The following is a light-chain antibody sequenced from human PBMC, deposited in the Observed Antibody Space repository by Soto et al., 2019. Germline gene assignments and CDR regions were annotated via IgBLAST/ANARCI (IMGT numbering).Light chain of an antibody. J-gene: IGKJ4*01. CDR3: QQYNIYPLT. Sequence: DVQMTQSPSSLSASVGDRVTITCRASEDINGWLAWYQQKPEKAPKSLIYAASILQTGVPSRFSGSGSGTDFTLTISSLHPEDAATYYCQQYNIYPLTFGGGPKVQIK. CDR2: AAS. V-gene: IGKV1D-16*01. CDR1: EDINGW.